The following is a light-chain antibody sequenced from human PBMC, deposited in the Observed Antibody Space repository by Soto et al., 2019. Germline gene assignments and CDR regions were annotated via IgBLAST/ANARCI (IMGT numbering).Light chain of an antibody. CDR3: FSYAGSSTDVV. Sequence: QSALTQPASVSGSPGQSITISCTGTSSDVGSYNLVSWYQQHPGKAPKLMIYEGSKRPSGVSNRFSGSKSGNTASLTISGLQAEDEADYYCFSYAGSSTDVVFGGGTKLTV. J-gene: IGLJ2*01. CDR1: SSDVGSYNL. V-gene: IGLV2-23*01. CDR2: EGS.